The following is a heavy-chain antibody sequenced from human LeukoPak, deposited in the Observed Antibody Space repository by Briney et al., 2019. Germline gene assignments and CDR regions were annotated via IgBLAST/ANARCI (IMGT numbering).Heavy chain of an antibody. V-gene: IGHV3-23*01. Sequence: GGSLRLSCAASGITFSSYAMSWVRQAPGKGLEWVSAISGSGGNTYYADSVRGRFTISRDNSKNTLYLQMNSLRAEDTAVFYCTKGDPVSGINARTFDFWGQGTLVTVSS. CDR1: GITFSSYA. CDR2: ISGSGGNT. D-gene: IGHD6-19*01. CDR3: TKGDPVSGINARTFDF. J-gene: IGHJ4*02.